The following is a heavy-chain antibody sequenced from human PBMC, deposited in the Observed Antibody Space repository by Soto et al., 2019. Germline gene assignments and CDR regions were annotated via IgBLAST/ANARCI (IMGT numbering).Heavy chain of an antibody. D-gene: IGHD3-3*01. CDR3: ARRTKAYYDFWSGPIRLAFDI. V-gene: IGHV1-69*02. J-gene: IGHJ3*02. CDR1: GGTFSSYT. Sequence: SVKVSCKASGGTFSSYTISWVRQAPGQGLEWMGRIIPILGIANYAQKFQGRVTITADKSTSTAYMELSSLRSEDTAVYYCARRTKAYYDFWSGPIRLAFDIWG. CDR2: IIPILGIA.